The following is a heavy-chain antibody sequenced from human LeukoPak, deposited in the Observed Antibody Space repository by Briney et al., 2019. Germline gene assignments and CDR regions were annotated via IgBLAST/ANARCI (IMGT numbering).Heavy chain of an antibody. Sequence: GGSVKVSCKASGYTFTGYYMHWVRQAPGQGLEWMGRINPNSGGTNYAQKFQGRVTMTRHTSIRTASVELSRLRSDDTAVYYCARDQKYYGSGSYSDPDYWGQGTLVTVSS. CDR1: GYTFTGYY. D-gene: IGHD3-10*01. CDR2: INPNSGGT. V-gene: IGHV1-2*06. CDR3: ARDQKYYGSGSYSDPDY. J-gene: IGHJ4*02.